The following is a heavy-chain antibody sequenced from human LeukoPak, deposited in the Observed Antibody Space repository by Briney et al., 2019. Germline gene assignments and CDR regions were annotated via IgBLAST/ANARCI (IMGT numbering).Heavy chain of an antibody. J-gene: IGHJ4*02. CDR3: ARGAYCGSTSCPNLLILDY. V-gene: IGHV3-7*03. Sequence: TGGSLRLSRAASGFTFSGCWMNWVRQAPGKGLEWVANINQGGSEKYYLDSVKGRFTISRDNAQNSLYLQMNSLRDEDTAVYYCARGAYCGSTSCPNLLILDYWGQGTVITVSS. D-gene: IGHD2-2*01. CDR1: GFTFSGCW. CDR2: INQGGSEK.